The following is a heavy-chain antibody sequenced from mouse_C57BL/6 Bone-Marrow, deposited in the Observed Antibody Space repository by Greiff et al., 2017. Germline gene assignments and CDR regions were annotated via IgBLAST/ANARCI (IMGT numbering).Heavy chain of an antibody. J-gene: IGHJ3*01. CDR1: GYTFTSYW. V-gene: IGHV1-55*01. Sequence: VKLQQPGAELVKPGASVKMSCKASGYTFTSYWLTWVKQRPGQGLEWIGDIYPGSGSTNYNEKFKSKATLTVDTSSSTAYMQLSSLTSEDSAVYYCAREDDGYSSWFAYWGQGTLVTVSA. CDR2: IYPGSGST. D-gene: IGHD2-3*01. CDR3: AREDDGYSSWFAY.